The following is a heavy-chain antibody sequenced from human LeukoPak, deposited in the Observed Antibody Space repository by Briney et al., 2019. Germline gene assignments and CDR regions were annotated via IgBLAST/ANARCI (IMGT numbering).Heavy chain of an antibody. D-gene: IGHD3-16*02. CDR3: ASLVWGSYRYSASADY. CDR1: GGSISSTNW. Sequence: SETLSLTCAVSGGSISSTNWWSWVRQSPGKGLEWIGEIYHSGSTNYNPSLKSRVTISVDTSKNQFSLKLSSVTAADTAVYYCASLVWGSYRYSASADYWGQGTLVTVSS. V-gene: IGHV4-4*02. J-gene: IGHJ4*02. CDR2: IYHSGST.